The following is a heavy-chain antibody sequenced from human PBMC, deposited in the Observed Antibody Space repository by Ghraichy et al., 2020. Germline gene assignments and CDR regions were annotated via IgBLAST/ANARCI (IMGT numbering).Heavy chain of an antibody. Sequence: SETLSLTCAVHGGSLNDYTHWSWIRQPPGKGLEWIGEVSVDEVTNYNPSLKSRVSMSVDTSKNQISLKLTSVSAADTAVYYCARGRDYSKTGYWGQGTLVTVYS. V-gene: IGHV4-34*01. CDR3: ARGRDYSKTGY. J-gene: IGHJ4*02. CDR2: VSVDEVT. D-gene: IGHD4-11*01. CDR1: GGSLNDYTH.